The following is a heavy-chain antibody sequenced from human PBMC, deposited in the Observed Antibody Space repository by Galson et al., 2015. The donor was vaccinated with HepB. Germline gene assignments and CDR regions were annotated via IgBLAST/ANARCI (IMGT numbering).Heavy chain of an antibody. D-gene: IGHD6-19*01. CDR2: INPSGGST. J-gene: IGHJ4*02. V-gene: IGHV1-46*01. Sequence: SVKVSCKASGYTFTSYYMHWVRQAPGQGLEWMGIINPSGGSTSYAQKFQGRVTMTRDTSTSTVYMELSSLRSEDTAVYYCARDSRLRRWLVVRFDYWGQGTLVTVSS. CDR3: ARDSRLRRWLVVRFDY. CDR1: GYTFTSYY.